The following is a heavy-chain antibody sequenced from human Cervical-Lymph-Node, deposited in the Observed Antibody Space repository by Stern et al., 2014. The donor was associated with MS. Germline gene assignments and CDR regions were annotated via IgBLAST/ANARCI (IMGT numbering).Heavy chain of an antibody. J-gene: IGHJ4*02. CDR1: GDSISGGAHH. V-gene: IGHV4-30-4*01. Sequence: QVQLQESGPGLVKPSQTLSLTCSVSGDSISGGAHHWSWIRQPPGQGLEWIGYIYYTGTTSYNPSLRSRIAMFVDTSNNYFSLRLTSVTAADTAVYFCARLRHCGGDCYEFDYWGQGSLVAVSS. CDR3: ARLRHCGGDCYEFDY. CDR2: IYYTGTT. D-gene: IGHD2-21*01.